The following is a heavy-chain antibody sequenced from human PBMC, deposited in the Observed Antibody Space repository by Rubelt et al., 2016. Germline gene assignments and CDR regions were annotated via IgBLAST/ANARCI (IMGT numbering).Heavy chain of an antibody. Sequence: KPSETLSLTCAVYGGSFSGYYWSWIRQPPGKGLEWIGEINHSGSTNYNPSLKSRVTISVDTSKNQFSLKLSSVTAADTAVYYCARLDCSDGTCYAFDIWGQGTMVTVSS. CDR3: ARLDCSDGTCYAFDI. CDR2: INHSGST. V-gene: IGHV4-34*01. CDR1: GGSFSGYY. J-gene: IGHJ3*02. D-gene: IGHD2-15*01.